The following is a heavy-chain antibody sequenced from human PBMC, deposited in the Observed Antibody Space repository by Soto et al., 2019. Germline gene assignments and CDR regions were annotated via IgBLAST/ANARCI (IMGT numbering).Heavy chain of an antibody. CDR1: GGTFSSYA. CDR3: ARDEHIVVVTAIPFYGMDV. Sequence: SVKVSCKASGGTFSSYAISWVRQAPGQGLEWMGGIIPIFGTANYAQKFQGRVTITADESTSTAYMELSSLRSEDTAVYYCARDEHIVVVTAIPFYGMDVWGQGTTVTVSS. D-gene: IGHD2-21*02. V-gene: IGHV1-69*13. CDR2: IIPIFGTA. J-gene: IGHJ6*02.